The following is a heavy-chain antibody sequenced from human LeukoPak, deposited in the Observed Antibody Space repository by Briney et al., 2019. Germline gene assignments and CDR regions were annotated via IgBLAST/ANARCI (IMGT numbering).Heavy chain of an antibody. V-gene: IGHV4-61*02. Sequence: PSQTLSLTCTVSGGSISSGSYYWSWIRQPAGKGLEWIGRIYTSGSTNYNPSLKSRVTISVDTSKNQFSLKLSSVTAADTAVYYCARDWWVRDCSSTSCTSGGFDPWGQGTLVTVSS. CDR1: GGSISSGSYY. D-gene: IGHD2-2*01. J-gene: IGHJ5*02. CDR3: ARDWWVRDCSSTSCTSGGFDP. CDR2: IYTSGST.